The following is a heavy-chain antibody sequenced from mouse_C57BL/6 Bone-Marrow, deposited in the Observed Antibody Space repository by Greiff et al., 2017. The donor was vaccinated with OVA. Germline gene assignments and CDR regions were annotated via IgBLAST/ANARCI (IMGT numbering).Heavy chain of an antibody. V-gene: IGHV1-55*01. CDR3: ARTWGTWFAY. Sequence: QVQLQQPGAELVKPGASVKMSCKASGYTFTSYWITWVKQRPGQGLEWIGDIYPGSGSTNYNEKFKSKATLTVDTSSSTDYMQRSSLTSEDSAVYYCARTWGTWFAYWGQGTLVTVSA. J-gene: IGHJ3*01. CDR2: IYPGSGST. D-gene: IGHD4-1*01. CDR1: GYTFTSYW.